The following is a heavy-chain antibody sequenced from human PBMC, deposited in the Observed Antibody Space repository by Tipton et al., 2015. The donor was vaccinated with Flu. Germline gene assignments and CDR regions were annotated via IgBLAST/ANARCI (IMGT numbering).Heavy chain of an antibody. D-gene: IGHD2-15*01. J-gene: IGHJ4*02. CDR2: IYTTGST. Sequence: TLSLTCTVSSGFITSGSYYWSWIRQSAGKGLEWIGRIYTTGSTNYNPSLRSRVTISGDTSKNQFSLQLNSVTAEDTAVYYCARGGGSPSYWGQGTLVTVSS. V-gene: IGHV4-61*02. CDR3: ARGGGSPSY. CDR1: SGFITSGSYY.